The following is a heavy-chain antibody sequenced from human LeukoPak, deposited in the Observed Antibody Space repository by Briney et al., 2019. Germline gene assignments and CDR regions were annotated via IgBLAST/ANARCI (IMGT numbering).Heavy chain of an antibody. CDR3: VKDIRPRAVSLGYFDY. CDR1: GFTFSSYG. D-gene: IGHD3-16*01. Sequence: GGSLRLSCAASGFTFSSYGMHWVRQAPGKGLEWVAVISYDGSNKYYADSVKGRFTISRDNAKNSLYLHMNSLKIEDTALYYCVKDIRPRAVSLGYFDYWGQGTLVTVSS. V-gene: IGHV3-30*18. J-gene: IGHJ4*02. CDR2: ISYDGSNK.